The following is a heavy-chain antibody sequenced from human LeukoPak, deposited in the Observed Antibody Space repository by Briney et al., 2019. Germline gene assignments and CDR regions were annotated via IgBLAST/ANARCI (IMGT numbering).Heavy chain of an antibody. CDR1: GYTFTSYD. CDR2: MNPNSGNT. J-gene: IGHJ6*03. CDR3: ARSIAARPDYYYYYMDV. V-gene: IGHV1-8*03. D-gene: IGHD6-6*01. Sequence: ASVKVSCKASGYTFTSYDINWVRQATGQGLEWMGWMNPNSGNTGYAQKFQGRVTITRNTSISTAYMELGSLRSEDTAVYYCARSIAARPDYYYYYMDVWGKGTTVTVSS.